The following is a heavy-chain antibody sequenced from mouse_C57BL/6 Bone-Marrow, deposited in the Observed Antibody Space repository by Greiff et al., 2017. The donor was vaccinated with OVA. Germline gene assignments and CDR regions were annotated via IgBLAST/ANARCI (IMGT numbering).Heavy chain of an antibody. J-gene: IGHJ3*01. CDR1: GFTFSSYA. Sequence: EVKVVESGEGLVKPGGSLKLSCAASGFTFSSYAMSWVRQTPEKRLEWVAYLSSGGDYIYYADNVKGRFTISRDNARNTLYLQMSSLKSEDTAMYYCTRDPLGLAYWGQGTLVTVSA. D-gene: IGHD2-14*01. V-gene: IGHV5-9-1*02. CDR2: LSSGGDYI. CDR3: TRDPLGLAY.